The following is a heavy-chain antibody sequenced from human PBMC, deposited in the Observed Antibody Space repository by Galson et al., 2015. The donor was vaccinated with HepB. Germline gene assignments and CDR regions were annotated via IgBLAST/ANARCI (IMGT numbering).Heavy chain of an antibody. V-gene: IGHV1-69*13. D-gene: IGHD3-9*01. CDR1: GGTFSSYA. CDR2: IIPIFGTA. Sequence: SVKVSCKASGGTFSSYAISWVRQAPGQGLEWMGGIIPIFGTANYAQKFQGRVTITADESTSTAYMELSSLRSEDTAVYYCAREFISRDILTGHYYYYGMDVWGQGTTVTVSS. J-gene: IGHJ6*02. CDR3: AREFISRDILTGHYYYYGMDV.